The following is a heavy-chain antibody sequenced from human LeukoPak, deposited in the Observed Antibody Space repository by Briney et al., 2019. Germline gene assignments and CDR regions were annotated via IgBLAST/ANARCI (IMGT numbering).Heavy chain of an antibody. CDR1: GGTFSSYA. Sequence: SVKVSCKASGGTFSSYAIRWVRQAPGQGLEWMGRIIPILGIANYAQKFRGRVTITADKSTSTAYMELSSLRSEDTAVYYCARDRDNWNSFDYWGQGTLVTVSS. J-gene: IGHJ4*02. D-gene: IGHD1-1*01. V-gene: IGHV1-69*04. CDR3: ARDRDNWNSFDY. CDR2: IIPILGIA.